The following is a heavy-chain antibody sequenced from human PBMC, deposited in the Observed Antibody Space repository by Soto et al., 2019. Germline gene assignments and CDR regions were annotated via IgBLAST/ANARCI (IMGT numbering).Heavy chain of an antibody. CDR3: AVTIYTIFGVVINPNTFEY. CDR1: GYTFTSYG. Sequence: ASVKVSCKASGYTFTSYGISWVRQAPGQGLEWMGWISAYNGNTNYAQKLQGRVTMTTDTSTSTAYMELRSLRSDDTAVYYCAVTIYTIFGVVINPNTFEYWGQGTLVTVSS. D-gene: IGHD3-3*01. V-gene: IGHV1-18*01. CDR2: ISAYNGNT. J-gene: IGHJ4*02.